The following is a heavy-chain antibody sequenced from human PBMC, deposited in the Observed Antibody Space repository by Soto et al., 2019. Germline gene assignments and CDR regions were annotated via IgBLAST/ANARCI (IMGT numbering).Heavy chain of an antibody. Sequence: EASVKVSCKASGYTFTSYGISWVRQAPGQGLEGMGWISAYNGNTNYAQKLQGRVTMTTDTSTSTAYMELRSLRSDDTAVYYCAREVCSSTSCYPTDPWGQGTLFTVSS. J-gene: IGHJ5*02. CDR2: ISAYNGNT. V-gene: IGHV1-18*04. D-gene: IGHD2-2*01. CDR1: GYTFTSYG. CDR3: AREVCSSTSCYPTDP.